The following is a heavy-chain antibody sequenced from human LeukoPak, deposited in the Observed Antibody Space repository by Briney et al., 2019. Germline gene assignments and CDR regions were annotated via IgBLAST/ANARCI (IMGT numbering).Heavy chain of an antibody. CDR1: GFSFSNAW. V-gene: IGHV3-15*01. CDR3: ATLYSYDSSGPPP. CDR2: IKSKSDGGTT. D-gene: IGHD3-22*01. Sequence: GGSLRLSCAASGFSFSNAWMSWVRQAPGKGLEWVGRIKSKSDGGTTDYAAPVKGRFTISRDDSKNTVNLQMNSLKIEDTAVYYCATLYSYDSSGPPPWGQGTLVTVSS. J-gene: IGHJ5*02.